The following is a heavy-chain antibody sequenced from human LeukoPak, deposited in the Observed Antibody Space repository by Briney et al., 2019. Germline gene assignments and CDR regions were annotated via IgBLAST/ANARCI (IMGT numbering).Heavy chain of an antibody. CDR3: TTPSRPSGPAVVGY. CDR2: IRSKANSYAT. CDR1: GSTFSGAA. D-gene: IGHD3-10*01. Sequence: GGSLRLSCAPSGSTFSGAAMHSVRHASRKGLGWVGRIRSKANSYATAYAPSVKGRFSISRYDSENTACLQMYCLKTEDTAVYYCTTPSRPSGPAVVGYRGEGTLVTVSS. J-gene: IGHJ4*02. V-gene: IGHV3-73*01.